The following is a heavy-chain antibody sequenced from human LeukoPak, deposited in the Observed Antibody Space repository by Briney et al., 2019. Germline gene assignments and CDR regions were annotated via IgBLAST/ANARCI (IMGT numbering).Heavy chain of an antibody. V-gene: IGHV1-2*02. J-gene: IGHJ4*02. CDR2: INPNSSGT. D-gene: IGHD1-26*01. CDR3: ARDGSGVKGWAY. Sequence: ASVKVSCKASGYSFTGYYIHWVRQAPGQGLEWMGWINPNSSGTNYAQKFQGRVTMTRDTSISTTYMELSRLGSDDTAVYYCARDGSGVKGWAYWGQGTLVTVSS. CDR1: GYSFTGYY.